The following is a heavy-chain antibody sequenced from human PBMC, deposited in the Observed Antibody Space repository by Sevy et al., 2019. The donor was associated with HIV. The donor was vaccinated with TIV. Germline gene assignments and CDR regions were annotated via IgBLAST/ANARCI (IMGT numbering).Heavy chain of an antibody. V-gene: IGHV3-30*02. CDR1: GFTFSRYG. Sequence: GGSPRLSCAASGFTFSRYGMHWVRQAPGKGPEWVAFIRYDGSTKYYADSVKGRFTISRDNSENTLYLQMNSLRREDTSLYYCAKGLGMVQGALLSEDIWGQGTMVTVSS. CDR2: IRYDGSTK. CDR3: AKGLGMVQGALLSEDI. J-gene: IGHJ3*02. D-gene: IGHD3-10*01.